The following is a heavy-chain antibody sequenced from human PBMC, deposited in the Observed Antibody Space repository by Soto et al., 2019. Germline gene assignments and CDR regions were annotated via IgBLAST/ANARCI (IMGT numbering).Heavy chain of an antibody. J-gene: IGHJ4*02. CDR2: ISWNSGSI. D-gene: IGHD3-3*01. V-gene: IGHV3-9*01. CDR3: AKGYDFSSGTIDY. CDR1: GFTFDDYA. Sequence: EVQLVESGGGLVQPGRSLRLSCAASGFTFDDYAMHWVRQAPGEGLEWVSGISWNSGSIGYADSVKGRFTISRDNAKNSLYLQMTGLRAEESALYYCAKGYDFSSGTIDYWGQGTLVTVSS.